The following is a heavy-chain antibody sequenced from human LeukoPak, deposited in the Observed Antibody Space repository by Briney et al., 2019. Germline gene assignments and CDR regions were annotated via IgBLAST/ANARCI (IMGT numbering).Heavy chain of an antibody. CDR1: GFIFRNVW. Sequence: GGSLRLSCAASGFIFRNVWMNWVRQAPGKGLEWVSVIYSGGRTDYADSVKGRFTISRDNPKNTVYLQMNSLRAEDMAVYYCARDGGGYDKKLLGWYFDLWGRGTLVTVSS. CDR3: ARDGGGYDKKLLGWYFDL. V-gene: IGHV3-53*01. D-gene: IGHD5-12*01. J-gene: IGHJ2*01. CDR2: IYSGGRT.